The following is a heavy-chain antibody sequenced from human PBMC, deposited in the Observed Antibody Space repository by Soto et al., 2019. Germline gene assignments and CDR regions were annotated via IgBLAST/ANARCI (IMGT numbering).Heavy chain of an antibody. D-gene: IGHD5-18*01. CDR3: ARDGSSGYSYGYLGGDYGMDV. Sequence: QVQLVQSGAEVKKPGSSVKVSCKASGGTFSSYAISWVRQAPGQGLEWMGGIIPIFGTANYAQKFQGRVTITADESTSTAYMELSSLRSEDTAVYYCARDGSSGYSYGYLGGDYGMDVWGQGTTVTVSS. CDR2: IIPIFGTA. V-gene: IGHV1-69*12. CDR1: GGTFSSYA. J-gene: IGHJ6*02.